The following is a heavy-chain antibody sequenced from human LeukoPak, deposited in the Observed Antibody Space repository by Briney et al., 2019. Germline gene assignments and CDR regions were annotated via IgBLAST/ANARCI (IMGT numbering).Heavy chain of an antibody. V-gene: IGHV4-59*01. D-gene: IGHD3-10*01. CDR3: ARDVLLWFGDDYYYYYGMDV. Sequence: SETLSLTCTVSGGSISSYYWSWIRRPPGKGLEWIGYIYYSGSTNYNPSLKSRVTISVDTSKNQFSLKLSSVTAADTAVYYCARDVLLWFGDDYYYYYGMDVWGQATTVTVSS. CDR1: GGSISSYY. CDR2: IYYSGST. J-gene: IGHJ6*02.